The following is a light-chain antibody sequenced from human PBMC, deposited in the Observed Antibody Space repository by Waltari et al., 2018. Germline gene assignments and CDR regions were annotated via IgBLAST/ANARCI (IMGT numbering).Light chain of an antibody. J-gene: IGKJ3*01. Sequence: DIQMTQSPSTLSASVGDRVTITCRASQSISNWLAWYQQKPGKAPKLLIYKASSLGSGVPSRFSGSGSGTEFTLTISSLQPDDFATYYCQQYNSYSLVAFGPGTKVDIK. CDR3: QQYNSYSLVA. V-gene: IGKV1-5*03. CDR2: KAS. CDR1: QSISNW.